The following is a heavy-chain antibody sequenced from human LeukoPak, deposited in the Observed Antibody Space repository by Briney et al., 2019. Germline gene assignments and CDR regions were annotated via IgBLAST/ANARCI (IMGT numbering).Heavy chain of an antibody. CDR1: GGSISSSSYS. CDR2: IYYSGST. V-gene: IGHV4-39*07. CDR3: ARRHRGVYY. D-gene: IGHD3-10*01. Sequence: PSETLSLTCTVSGGSISSSSYSWGWIRQPPGKGLQWIASIYYSGSTNYNPSLQSRVTISVDTSKNQFSLKLSSVTAADTAVYYCARRHRGVYYWGQGTLVTVSS. J-gene: IGHJ4*02.